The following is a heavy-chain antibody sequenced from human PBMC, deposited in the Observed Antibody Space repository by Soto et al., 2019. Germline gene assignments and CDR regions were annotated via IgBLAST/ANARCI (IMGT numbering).Heavy chain of an antibody. CDR3: ARWAGLFGVDNYYYYGMDV. J-gene: IGHJ6*02. V-gene: IGHV1-8*01. D-gene: IGHD3-3*01. CDR1: GYTFTRYD. CDR2: MNPNSGNT. Sequence: ASVKVSCKASGYTFTRYDINWVRQATGQGLEWMGWMNPNSGNTGYAQKFQGRVTMTRNTSISTAYMELSSLRSEDTAVYYCARWAGLFGVDNYYYYGMDVWGQGTTVTVSS.